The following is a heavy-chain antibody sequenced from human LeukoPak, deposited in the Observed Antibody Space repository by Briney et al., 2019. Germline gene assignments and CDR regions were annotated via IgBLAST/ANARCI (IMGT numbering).Heavy chain of an antibody. CDR3: ARSLGSHNYQPHCFDY. CDR2: IYPGDSDT. D-gene: IGHD5-24*01. CDR1: GYSFTSYW. Sequence: GESLKISCKGSGYSFTSYWIGWVRQMPGKGLEWMGIIYPGDSDTRYSPSFQGQVTISADKSISTAYLQWSSLKTSDTAMYYCARSLGSHNYQPHCFDYWGQGTLVTVSS. V-gene: IGHV5-51*01. J-gene: IGHJ4*02.